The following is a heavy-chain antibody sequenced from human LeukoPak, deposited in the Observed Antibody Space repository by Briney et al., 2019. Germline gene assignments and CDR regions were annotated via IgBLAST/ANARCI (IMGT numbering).Heavy chain of an antibody. CDR1: GDSISNSAYC. Sequence: SETLSLTCTVSGDSISNSAYCWGWIRQPPGKGLEWIGSFCYSGNTYYNPSLKSRVTLSVDTSKNQFSLKLSSVTAADTAVYYCARSGYSYGPNYYYYGMDVWGQGTTVTVSS. CDR3: ARSGYSYGPNYYYYGMDV. J-gene: IGHJ6*02. CDR2: FCYSGNT. V-gene: IGHV4-39*07. D-gene: IGHD5-18*01.